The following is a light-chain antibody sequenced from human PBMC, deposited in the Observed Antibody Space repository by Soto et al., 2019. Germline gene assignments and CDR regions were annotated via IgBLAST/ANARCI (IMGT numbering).Light chain of an antibody. CDR2: EGS. Sequence: QSALTQPASASGSPGQSITISCTGTSSDVGSYNLVSWYQQHPGKAPKLMIYEGSKRPSGVSNRFSGSKSGNTASLTIPGLQAEDEADYYSCAYAGSIVVFGGGTKVTVL. CDR1: SSDVGSYNL. J-gene: IGLJ2*01. CDR3: CAYAGSIVV. V-gene: IGLV2-23*01.